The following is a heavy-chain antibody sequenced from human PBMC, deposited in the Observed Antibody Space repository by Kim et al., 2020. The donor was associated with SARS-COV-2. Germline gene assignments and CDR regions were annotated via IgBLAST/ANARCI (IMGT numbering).Heavy chain of an antibody. V-gene: IGHV3-21*01. CDR3: ARDRKLGVGYNIDY. D-gene: IGHD1-20*01. Sequence: ANSVKGRFTISRDNAKNSLYLQMNSLRAEDTAVYYCARDRKLGVGYNIDYWGQGTLVTVSS. J-gene: IGHJ4*02.